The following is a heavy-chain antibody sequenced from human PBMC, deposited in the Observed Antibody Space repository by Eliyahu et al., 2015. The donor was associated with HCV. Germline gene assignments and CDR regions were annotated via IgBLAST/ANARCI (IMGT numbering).Heavy chain of an antibody. J-gene: IGHJ6*02. D-gene: IGHD2-2*01. V-gene: IGHV1-2*04. CDR2: INPNXGGT. Sequence: QVQLVQSGAEVKKPGASVKVSCKASGYTFTGYYXHWVRXAPGQGLEWMGWINPNXGGTNYAQKFQGWVTMTRDTSISTAYMELSRLRSDDTAVYYCARVAVTGRYCSSTSCYFDYYYGMDVWGQGTTVTVSS. CDR1: GYTFTGYY. CDR3: ARVAVTGRYCSSTSCYFDYYYGMDV.